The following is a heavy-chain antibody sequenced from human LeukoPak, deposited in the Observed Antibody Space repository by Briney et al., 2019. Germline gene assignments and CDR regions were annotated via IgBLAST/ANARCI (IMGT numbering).Heavy chain of an antibody. J-gene: IGHJ5*02. D-gene: IGHD5-24*01. CDR1: GFTFSSYS. CDR2: ISSSSSYI. V-gene: IGHV3-21*01. CDR3: ARDEMATTYWGEPYNWFDP. Sequence: GGTLRLSCEASGFTFSSYSMNWVRQAQGKGLEWVSSISSSSSYIYYADSVKGRFTISTDNAKNSLYLQMNSLRAEDTAVYYCARDEMATTYWGEPYNWFDPWGQGTLVTVSS.